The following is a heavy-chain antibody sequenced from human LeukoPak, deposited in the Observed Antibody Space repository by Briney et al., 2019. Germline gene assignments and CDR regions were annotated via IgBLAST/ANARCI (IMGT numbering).Heavy chain of an antibody. CDR2: IYYSGST. V-gene: IGHV4-59*01. CDR1: GGSFSGYY. D-gene: IGHD1-26*01. CDR3: ARDSGESNAFDI. J-gene: IGHJ3*02. Sequence: ASETLSLTCAVYGGSFSGYYWSWIRQPPGKGLEWIGYIYYSGSTNYNPSLKSRVTISVDTSKNQFSLKLSSVTAADTAVYYCARDSGESNAFDIWGQGTMVTVSS.